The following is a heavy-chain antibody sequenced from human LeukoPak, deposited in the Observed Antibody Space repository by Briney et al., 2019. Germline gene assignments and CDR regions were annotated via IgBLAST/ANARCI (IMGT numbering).Heavy chain of an antibody. V-gene: IGHV3-20*04. CDR3: ARNLSYYYDSSGYYRGDWYFDL. D-gene: IGHD3-22*01. J-gene: IGHJ2*01. Sequence: GGSLRLSCAASGFTFDDYGMTLVRQAPGKGLEWVSGINWNGGSTGYADSVKGRFTISRDNAKNSLYLQMNSLRAEDTALYYCARNLSYYYDSSGYYRGDWYFDLWGRGTLVTVSS. CDR1: GFTFDDYG. CDR2: INWNGGST.